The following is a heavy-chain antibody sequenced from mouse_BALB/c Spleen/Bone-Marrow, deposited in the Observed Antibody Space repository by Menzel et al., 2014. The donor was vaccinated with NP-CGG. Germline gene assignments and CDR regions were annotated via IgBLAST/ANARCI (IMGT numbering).Heavy chain of an antibody. J-gene: IGHJ2*01. CDR1: GYAFSSSW. D-gene: IGHD4-1*02. Sequence: QVQLKESGPELVKPGASVKISCKASGYAFSSSWMNWVKQRPGQGLEWIGRIYPGDGDTNYNGKFKGKATLTADKSSSTAYMQLSSLTSVDSAVYFCARFSTVYCFDYWGQGTTLTVSS. CDR2: IYPGDGDT. V-gene: IGHV1-82*01. CDR3: ARFSTVYCFDY.